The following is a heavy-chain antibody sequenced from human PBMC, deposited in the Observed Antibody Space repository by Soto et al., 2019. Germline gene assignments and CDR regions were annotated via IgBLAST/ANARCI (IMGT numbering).Heavy chain of an antibody. V-gene: IGHV1-8*01. CDR3: AREGYCSSTSCRRSGGYYYYYMDV. J-gene: IGHJ6*03. D-gene: IGHD2-2*01. Sequence: ASVKVSCKASGYTFTSYDIYWLRQATGQGLEWMGWMNPNSGNTGYAQKFQGRVTMTRNTSISTAYMELSSLRSEDTAVYYCAREGYCSSTSCRRSGGYYYYYMDVWGKGTTVTVSS. CDR2: MNPNSGNT. CDR1: GYTFTSYD.